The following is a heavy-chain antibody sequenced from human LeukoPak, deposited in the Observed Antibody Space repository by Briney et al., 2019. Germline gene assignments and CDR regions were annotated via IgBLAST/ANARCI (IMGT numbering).Heavy chain of an antibody. Sequence: NPSETLSLTCAVYGGSFSGYYWSWIRQPPGKGLEWIGEINHSGSTNYNPSLKSRVTISVDTSKNQFSLKLSSVTAADTAVYYCARQGLWFGERWGQGTLVTVSS. D-gene: IGHD3-10*01. CDR1: GGSFSGYY. V-gene: IGHV4-34*01. J-gene: IGHJ4*02. CDR2: INHSGST. CDR3: ARQGLWFGER.